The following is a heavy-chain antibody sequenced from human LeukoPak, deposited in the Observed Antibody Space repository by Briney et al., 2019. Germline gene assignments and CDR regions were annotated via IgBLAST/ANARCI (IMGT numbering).Heavy chain of an antibody. J-gene: IGHJ4*02. Sequence: GGSLRLSCAASGFTFSSYAMSWVRQAPGKGLEWVSTISGSGGSTYYADSVKGRFTLSRDNAKNSLYLQMNSLRAEDTAVYYCARQMGFGEIDYWGQGTLVTVSS. CDR3: ARQMGFGEIDY. CDR1: GFTFSSYA. CDR2: ISGSGGST. D-gene: IGHD3-10*01. V-gene: IGHV3-23*01.